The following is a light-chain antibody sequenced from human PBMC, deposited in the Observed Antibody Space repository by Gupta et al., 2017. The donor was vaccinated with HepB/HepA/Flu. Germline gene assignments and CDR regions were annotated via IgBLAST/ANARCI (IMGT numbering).Light chain of an antibody. CDR2: GNS. CDR1: SSNIGAGYD. V-gene: IGLV1-40*01. CDR3: QSYDSSLSGSGV. J-gene: IGLJ3*02. Sequence: QSVLTQPHSVSGAPGQRVTISCPGSSSNIGAGYDVHWYQQLPGTAAKLHIYGNSNRPSGVPDRFAGSKSGTSASLAISGLQAEDESEYYCQSYDSSLSGSGVCGGGTKLTVL.